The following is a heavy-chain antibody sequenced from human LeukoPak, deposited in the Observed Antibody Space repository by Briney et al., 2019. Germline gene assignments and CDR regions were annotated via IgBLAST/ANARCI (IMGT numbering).Heavy chain of an antibody. J-gene: IGHJ4*02. V-gene: IGHV1-2*02. CDR1: GYTFTGCY. D-gene: IGHD5-12*01. CDR2: INPDSGDS. Sequence: ASVKVSCKASGYTFTGCYIHWVRQAPGQGLEWMAWINPDSGDSYSAPKFQGRVTMTRDTSISTASMEVSWLTSDDTAVYYCATGVATAFTCWGQGTLVTVPS. CDR3: ATGVATAFTC.